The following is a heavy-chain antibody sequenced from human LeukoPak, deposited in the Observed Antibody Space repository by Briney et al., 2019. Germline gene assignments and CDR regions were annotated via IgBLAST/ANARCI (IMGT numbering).Heavy chain of an antibody. D-gene: IGHD5-24*01. J-gene: IGHJ4*02. CDR2: IYYSGST. CDR1: GGSISSSSYY. CDR3: ARRHRRDGYERFDY. V-gene: IGHV4-39*01. Sequence: SETLSLTCTVSGGSISSSSYYWGWIRQPPGKGLEWIGSIYYSGSTYYNPSLKSRVTISVDTSKNQFSLKLSSVTAADPAVYYCARRHRRDGYERFDYWGQGTLVTVSS.